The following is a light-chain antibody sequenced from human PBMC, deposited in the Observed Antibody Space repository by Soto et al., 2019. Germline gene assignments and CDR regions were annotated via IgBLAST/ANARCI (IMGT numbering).Light chain of an antibody. Sequence: EIVLTQSPATLSLSPGERATLSCRASQSISSYLAWYQQKPGQAPRLLIYDASNRATGIPARFSGSGSGTDCILTISSLEPEDSAVYYCQQRHFCPITFVQGTRLEIK. V-gene: IGKV3-11*01. CDR3: QQRHFCPIT. CDR1: QSISSY. J-gene: IGKJ5*01. CDR2: DAS.